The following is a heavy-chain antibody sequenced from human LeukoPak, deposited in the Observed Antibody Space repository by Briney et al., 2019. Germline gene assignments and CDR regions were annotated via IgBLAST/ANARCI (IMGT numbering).Heavy chain of an antibody. V-gene: IGHV4-59*01. Sequence: PSETLSLTCTDSGGSISSYYWSSIRQPPGKGLEWIGYIYYSGSTNYNPSLKSRVTISVDTSKNQFSLKLSSVTAADTAVYYCARSGPYGSGAMDVWGKGTTVTVSS. J-gene: IGHJ6*03. CDR1: GGSISSYY. D-gene: IGHD3-10*01. CDR3: ARSGPYGSGAMDV. CDR2: IYYSGST.